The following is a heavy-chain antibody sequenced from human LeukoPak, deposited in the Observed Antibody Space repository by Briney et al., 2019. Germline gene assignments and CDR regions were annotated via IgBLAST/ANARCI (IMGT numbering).Heavy chain of an antibody. D-gene: IGHD3-10*01. J-gene: IGHJ4*02. CDR3: ARAGYYGSGSSDRILDY. CDR2: MSSSGIS. V-gene: IGHV4-4*07. Sequence: PSETLSLTCTVSNGSISSDFWSWIRQPAGKGLEWIGRMSSSGISTYSPSLKSRVTISIDTSRNQFSLKLSSVTAADTAVYYCARAGYYGSGSSDRILDYWGQGTLVTVSS. CDR1: NGSISSDF.